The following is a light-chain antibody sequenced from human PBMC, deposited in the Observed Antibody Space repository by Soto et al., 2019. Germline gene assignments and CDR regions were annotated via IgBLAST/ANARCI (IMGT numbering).Light chain of an antibody. CDR3: QQYGRSPWT. Sequence: EIVLTQSPGTLSLSPGDRATLSCRARQSVSSSYLAWYQQKPGQAPGLLIYGASSRATGIPDRFSGSGSGTDFTLTISRLEPEDFAVYYCQQYGRSPWTFGQGTKVEVK. CDR1: QSVSSSY. CDR2: GAS. V-gene: IGKV3-20*01. J-gene: IGKJ1*01.